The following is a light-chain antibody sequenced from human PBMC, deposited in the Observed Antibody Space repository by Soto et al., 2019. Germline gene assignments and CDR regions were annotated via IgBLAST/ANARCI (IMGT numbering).Light chain of an antibody. CDR1: SSDVGGYNY. V-gene: IGLV2-14*01. CDR2: DVS. Sequence: QSALTQPASVSGSPGQSITISCTGTSSDVGGYNYVSWYQQHPGKAPKLMIYDVSNRPSGVSNRFSGSKSGNTASLTISGLQAEDEADYYCCSYAGSYSFGTGTKVTVL. CDR3: CSYAGSYS. J-gene: IGLJ1*01.